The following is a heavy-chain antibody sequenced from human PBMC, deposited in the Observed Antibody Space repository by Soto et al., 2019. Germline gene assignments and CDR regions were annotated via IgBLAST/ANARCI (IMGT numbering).Heavy chain of an antibody. CDR3: ARDPPSPYYYDSSGSLDY. CDR2: ISYDGSNK. D-gene: IGHD3-22*01. Sequence: GGSLRLSCAVSGFSIARYWMSWFRQAPGKGLEWVAVISYDGSNKYYADSVKGRFTISRDNSKNTLYLQMNSLRAEDTAVYYCARDPPSPYYYDSSGSLDYWGQGTLVTVSS. V-gene: IGHV3-30-3*01. CDR1: GFSIARYW. J-gene: IGHJ4*02.